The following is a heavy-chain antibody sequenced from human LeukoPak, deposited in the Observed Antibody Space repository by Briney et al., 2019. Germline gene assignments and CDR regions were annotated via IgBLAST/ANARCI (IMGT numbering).Heavy chain of an antibody. CDR2: INHSGST. V-gene: IGHV4-34*01. Sequence: SETLSLTCAVYGGSFSGYYWSWIRQPPGKGLEWIGEINHSGSTNYNPSLKSRVTISVDTSKNQFSLKLSSVTAADTAVYYCARVPGSDWLSEYWGQGALVTVSS. J-gene: IGHJ4*02. D-gene: IGHD3-9*01. CDR1: GGSFSGYY. CDR3: ARVPGSDWLSEY.